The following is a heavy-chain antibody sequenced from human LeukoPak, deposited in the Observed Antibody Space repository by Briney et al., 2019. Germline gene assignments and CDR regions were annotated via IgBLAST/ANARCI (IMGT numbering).Heavy chain of an antibody. CDR3: ARRDSSSWLDY. D-gene: IGHD6-13*01. J-gene: IGHJ4*02. V-gene: IGHV1-2*02. Sequence: ASVKVSCKASGYSFTGYYMHWVRPAPGQGLAWMGWINPNSGGTNYAQKFQARVTMTSDTSISTVHMYLSRLRSDDTAVYYCARRDSSSWLDYWGQGTLVTVSS. CDR2: INPNSGGT. CDR1: GYSFTGYY.